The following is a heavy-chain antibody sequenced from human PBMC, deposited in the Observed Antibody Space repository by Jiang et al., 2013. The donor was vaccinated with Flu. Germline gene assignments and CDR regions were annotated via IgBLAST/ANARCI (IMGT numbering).Heavy chain of an antibody. J-gene: IGHJ5*02. Sequence: QTLSLTCAISGDSVSSNIAAWTWIRQSPSRGLEWLGRTYYRSRWYSDYALSVKSRIIISPDTSKNQFSLQLNSVTPEDTAVYYCARDKGLAYCGGDCGNWFDPWGQGSLVTVSS. CDR1: GDSVSSNIAA. V-gene: IGHV6-1*01. CDR2: TYYRSRWYS. CDR3: ARDKGLAYCGGDCGNWFDP. D-gene: IGHD2-21*02.